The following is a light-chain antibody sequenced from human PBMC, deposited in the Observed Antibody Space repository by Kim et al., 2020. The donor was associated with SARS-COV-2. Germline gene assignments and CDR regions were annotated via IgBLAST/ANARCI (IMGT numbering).Light chain of an antibody. CDR2: KAS. CDR3: QQDNSPYT. CDR1: QSIGRW. J-gene: IGKJ2*01. V-gene: IGKV1-5*03. Sequence: DIQMTQSPSTLSASVGDRVTITCRASQSIGRWLAWYQQKPGKAPKDLIYKASSLESGVPSRFSGSGSGTEYTLTISSLQPDDFATYYCQQDNSPYTFGQGTKLEI.